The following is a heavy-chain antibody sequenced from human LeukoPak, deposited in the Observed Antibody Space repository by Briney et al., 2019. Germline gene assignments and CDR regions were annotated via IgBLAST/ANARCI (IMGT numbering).Heavy chain of an antibody. J-gene: IGHJ3*02. CDR1: GGSISSGGYS. Sequence: SETLSLTCAVSGGSISSGGYSWSWIRQPPGKGLEWIGYIYYSGSTNYNPSLKSRVTVSVDTSKNQFSLKLSSVTAADTAVYYCARAYGDAFDIWGQGTMVTVSS. D-gene: IGHD2-8*01. V-gene: IGHV4-61*08. CDR2: IYYSGST. CDR3: ARAYGDAFDI.